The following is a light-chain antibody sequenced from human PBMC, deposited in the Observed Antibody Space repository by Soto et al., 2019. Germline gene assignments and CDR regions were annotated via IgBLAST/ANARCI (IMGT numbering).Light chain of an antibody. CDR1: QSITSW. CDR2: DAS. CDR3: QQYNRYWT. V-gene: IGKV1-5*01. J-gene: IGKJ1*01. Sequence: DIQMTQSPSTLSASVGDRVTITCRACQSITSWLAWYQQKPGKAPKLLIYDASSLENGVPSRFSGSGSGTVFTLTISSLQPDDYATYYCQQYNRYWTFGQGTKVEVK.